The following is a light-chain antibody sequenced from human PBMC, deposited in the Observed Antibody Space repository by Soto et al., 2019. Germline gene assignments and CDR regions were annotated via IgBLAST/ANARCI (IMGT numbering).Light chain of an antibody. J-gene: IGLJ2*01. CDR3: CSYAGSSTLE. CDR2: EGS. V-gene: IGLV2-23*01. Sequence: QSALTQPASVSGSPGQSITISCTGTSSDVGSYNLVSWYQQHPGKAPKLMIYEGSKRPSGVSNRFSGSKSGNTASLTISGLQAEDEADYYCCSYAGSSTLEFGGGTKLTV. CDR1: SSDVGSYNL.